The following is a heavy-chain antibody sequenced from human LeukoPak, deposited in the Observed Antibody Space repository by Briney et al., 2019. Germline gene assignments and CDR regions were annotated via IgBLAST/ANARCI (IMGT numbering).Heavy chain of an antibody. V-gene: IGHV3-9*01. CDR3: AKESGTDSI. D-gene: IGHD1-1*01. CDR2: ISWDSGSI. J-gene: IGHJ3*02. Sequence: GRSLRLSCAASGFTFDDYAMHWVRQAPGKGLEWVSGISWDSGSIGYADSVKGRFTISRDNAKNSLYLQMNSLRAEDTAFYYCAKESGTDSIWGQGTMVTVSS. CDR1: GFTFDDYA.